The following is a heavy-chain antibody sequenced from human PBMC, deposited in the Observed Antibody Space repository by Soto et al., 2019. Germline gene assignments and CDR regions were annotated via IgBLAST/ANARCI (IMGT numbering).Heavy chain of an antibody. J-gene: IGHJ6*02. CDR2: INHSGST. V-gene: IGHV4-34*01. CDR1: GGSFSGYY. D-gene: IGHD3-10*01. CDR3: ARAGGLLWFGELLYTSYYYGMDV. Sequence: PSETLSLTCAVYGGSFSGYYWSLIRQPPGKGLEWIGEINHSGSTNYNPSLKSRVTISVDTSKNQFSLKLSSVTAADTAVYYCARAGGLLWFGELLYTSYYYGMDVWGQGTTVTVSS.